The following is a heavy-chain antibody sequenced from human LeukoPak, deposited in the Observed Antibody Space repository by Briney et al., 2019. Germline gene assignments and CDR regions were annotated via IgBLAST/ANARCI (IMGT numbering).Heavy chain of an antibody. J-gene: IGHJ6*03. CDR1: GYTFTGYY. CDR2: INPNSGGT. CDR3: ARDRGFLTGYHYYYYMDV. V-gene: IGHV1-2*02. Sequence: ASVKVSCKASGYTFTGYYMHWVRQAPGQGLEWMGWINPNSGGTNYAQKFQGRVTMTRDTSISTAYMELSRLRSDDTAVYYCARDRGFLTGYHYYYYMDVWGKGTTVTVSS. D-gene: IGHD3-9*01.